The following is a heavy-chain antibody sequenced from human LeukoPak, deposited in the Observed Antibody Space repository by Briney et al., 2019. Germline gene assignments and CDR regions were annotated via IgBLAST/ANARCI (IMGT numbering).Heavy chain of an antibody. Sequence: SVKVSCKASGGTFSSYAISWVRQAPGQGLEWMGGIIPIFGTANYAQKFQGRVTITADESTGTAYMELSSLRSEDTAVYYCARDSGDGYNYLDYWGQGTLVTVSS. J-gene: IGHJ4*02. V-gene: IGHV1-69*01. CDR2: IIPIFGTA. CDR3: ARDSGDGYNYLDY. D-gene: IGHD5-24*01. CDR1: GGTFSSYA.